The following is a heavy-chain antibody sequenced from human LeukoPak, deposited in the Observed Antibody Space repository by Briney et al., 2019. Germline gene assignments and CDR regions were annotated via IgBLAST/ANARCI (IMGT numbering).Heavy chain of an antibody. CDR3: ARDYYDSSGYYGY. D-gene: IGHD3-22*01. CDR2: VNNDGTGT. J-gene: IGHJ4*02. CDR1: GFTFSSYW. V-gene: IGHV3-74*01. Sequence: GGSLRLSCAASGFTFSSYWMHWVRQAPGKGLVWVSRVNNDGTGTNYADSVKGRFTISRDNSKNTLYLQMNSLRAEDTAVYYCARDYYDSSGYYGYWGQGTLVTVSS.